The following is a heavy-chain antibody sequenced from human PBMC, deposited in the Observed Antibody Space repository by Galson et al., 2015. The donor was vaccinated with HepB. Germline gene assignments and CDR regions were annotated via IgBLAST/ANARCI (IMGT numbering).Heavy chain of an antibody. Sequence: SVKVSCKASGYTFTSYDINWVRQATGQGLEWMGWMNPNSGNTGYAQKFQGRVTMTRNTSISTAYMELSSLRSEDTAVYYCARGGVEMATIYYYYYGMDVWAKGPRSPSP. CDR1: GYTFTSYD. CDR3: ARGGVEMATIYYYYYGMDV. CDR2: MNPNSGNT. D-gene: IGHD5-24*01. J-gene: IGHJ6*02. V-gene: IGHV1-8*01.